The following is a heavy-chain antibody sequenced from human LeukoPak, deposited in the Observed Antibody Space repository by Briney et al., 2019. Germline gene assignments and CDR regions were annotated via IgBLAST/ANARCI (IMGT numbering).Heavy chain of an antibody. Sequence: GGSLRLSCTASGFTFSSYWMHWARHAPGKGLVWVSRINSDGGSTSYADSVKGRFTISRDNAKSTLYLQMNSLRAEDTAVYYCARRIQGMAPYYFDYWGQGTLVTVSS. D-gene: IGHD5-24*01. CDR1: GFTFSSYW. J-gene: IGHJ4*02. CDR3: ARRIQGMAPYYFDY. V-gene: IGHV3-74*01. CDR2: INSDGGST.